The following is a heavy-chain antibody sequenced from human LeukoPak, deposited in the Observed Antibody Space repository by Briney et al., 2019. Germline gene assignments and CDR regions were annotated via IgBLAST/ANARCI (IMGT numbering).Heavy chain of an antibody. CDR2: ISAYNGDT. D-gene: IGHD3-16*01. V-gene: IGHV1-18*01. CDR1: GYTFTSYG. Sequence: ASVKVPCKASGYTFTSYGISWVRQAPGQGLEWMGWISAYNGDTHYAQKLQGRVSLTTDTSTSTAYMELRSLTSDDTAVYFCARDTKTTTIAGGNDYWGQGTLVTVSS. J-gene: IGHJ4*02. CDR3: ARDTKTTTIAGGNDY.